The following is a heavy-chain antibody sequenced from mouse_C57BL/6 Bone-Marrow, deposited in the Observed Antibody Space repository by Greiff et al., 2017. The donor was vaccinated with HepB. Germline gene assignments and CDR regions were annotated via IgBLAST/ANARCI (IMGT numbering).Heavy chain of an antibody. Sequence: QVQLQQPGAELVKPGASVKLSCKASGYTFTSYWMQWVTQRPGQGLEWIGEIDPSDSYTNYNQKFKGKATLTVDTSSSTAYMQLSSLTSEDSAVYDCARDEGELGKAFAYWGQGTRVTVSA. V-gene: IGHV1-50*01. CDR1: GYTFTSYW. CDR3: ARDEGELGKAFAY. CDR2: IDPSDSYT. J-gene: IGHJ3*01. D-gene: IGHD4-1*01.